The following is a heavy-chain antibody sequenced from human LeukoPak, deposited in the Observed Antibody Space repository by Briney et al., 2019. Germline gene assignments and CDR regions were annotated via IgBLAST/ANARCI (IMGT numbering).Heavy chain of an antibody. J-gene: IGHJ4*02. Sequence: PSETLSLTCTVSGGSISTYYWSWIRQPPGKGLEWMGYIYYSGRTNYNPSLESRVTISVDTSKNQFSLRLSSVTAADTAIYYCGRGSSSWYQGHYFDNWGQGTLVTVSS. V-gene: IGHV4-59*01. CDR1: GGSISTYY. D-gene: IGHD6-13*01. CDR2: IYYSGRT. CDR3: GRGSSSWYQGHYFDN.